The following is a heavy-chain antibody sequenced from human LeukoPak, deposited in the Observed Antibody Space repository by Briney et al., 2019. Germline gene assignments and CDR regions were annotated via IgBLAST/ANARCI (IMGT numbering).Heavy chain of an antibody. D-gene: IGHD1-14*01. CDR2: IYSGGST. V-gene: IGHV3-66*01. CDR1: GFTVTNDY. CDR3: AREVGSGTEDAFDI. J-gene: IGHJ3*02. Sequence: GGSLRLSCAVSGFTVTNDYMNWVRQAPGKGPEWVSIIYSGGSTYYADSVKGRFTISRDSSKNTLYLQMNSLRAEDTAVYYCAREVGSGTEDAFDIWGQGTMVTVSS.